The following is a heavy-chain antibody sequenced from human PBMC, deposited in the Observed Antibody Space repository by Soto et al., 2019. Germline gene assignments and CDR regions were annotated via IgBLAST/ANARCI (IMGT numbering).Heavy chain of an antibody. J-gene: IGHJ4*02. V-gene: IGHV3-23*01. D-gene: IGHD6-19*01. CDR3: AKGSSGWHTFFDY. CDR2: ISGSGGST. Sequence: GGSLRLDCAASGFTFSSYAMSRVRHATGKGLEWVSAISGSGGSTYYADSVKGRFTISRDNSKNTLYLQMNSLRAEDTAVYYCAKGSSGWHTFFDYWGQGTLVTVSS. CDR1: GFTFSSYA.